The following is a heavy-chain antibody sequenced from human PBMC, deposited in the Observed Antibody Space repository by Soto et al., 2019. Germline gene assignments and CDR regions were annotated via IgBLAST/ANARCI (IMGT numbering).Heavy chain of an antibody. Sequence: GGSLRLSCAASGFTFSNAWMNWVRQAPGKGLEWVGRIKSKTDGGTTDYAAPVKGRFTISRDDSKNTLYLQMNSLKTEDTAVYYCTTDPVTMIVVVPSSGWGQGTPVTVPS. CDR2: IKSKTDGGTT. V-gene: IGHV3-15*07. D-gene: IGHD3-22*01. CDR1: GFTFSNAW. CDR3: TTDPVTMIVVVPSSG. J-gene: IGHJ4*02.